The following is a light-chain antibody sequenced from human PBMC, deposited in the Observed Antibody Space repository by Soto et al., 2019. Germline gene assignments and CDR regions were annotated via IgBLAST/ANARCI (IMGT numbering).Light chain of an antibody. Sequence: QSVLTQPPSASETPGQRVTISCSGSSSNIGSNTVNWYQQLPGTAPELLIYSNNQRPSGVPDRFSGSKSGTSASLAISGLQSEDEADYYCAAWDDSLNGLVFGGGTKVTVL. J-gene: IGLJ2*01. CDR3: AAWDDSLNGLV. CDR2: SNN. V-gene: IGLV1-44*01. CDR1: SSNIGSNT.